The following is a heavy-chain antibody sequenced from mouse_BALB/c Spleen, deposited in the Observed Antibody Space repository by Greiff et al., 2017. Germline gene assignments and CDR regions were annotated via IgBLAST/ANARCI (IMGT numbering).Heavy chain of an antibody. V-gene: IGHV14-3*02. CDR3: ARSLSRGNYAMDY. D-gene: IGHD6-5*01. CDR1: GFNIKDTY. J-gene: IGHJ4*01. CDR2: IDPANGNT. Sequence: EVKLMESGAELVKPGASVKLSCTASGFNIKDTYMHWVKQRPEQGLEWIGRIDPANGNTKYDPKFQGKATITADTSSNTAYLQLSSLTSEDTAVYYCARSLSRGNYAMDYWGQGTSVTVSS.